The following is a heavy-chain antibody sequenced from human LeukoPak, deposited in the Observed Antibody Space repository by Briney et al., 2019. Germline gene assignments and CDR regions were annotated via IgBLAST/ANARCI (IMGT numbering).Heavy chain of an antibody. J-gene: IGHJ4*02. D-gene: IGHD3-10*01. Sequence: GASVKVSCKSSVYTFTGYYMHWVRQAPGQGLEWMGWINPNSGGTNYAQKFQGRVTMTRDTSISTAYMELSRLRSDDTAVYYCARDPRSYYGSGSYFGVDYWGQGTLVTVSS. V-gene: IGHV1-2*02. CDR2: INPNSGGT. CDR3: ARDPRSYYGSGSYFGVDY. CDR1: VYTFTGYY.